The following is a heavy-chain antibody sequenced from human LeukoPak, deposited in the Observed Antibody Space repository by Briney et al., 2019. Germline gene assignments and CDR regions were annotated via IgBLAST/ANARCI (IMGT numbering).Heavy chain of an antibody. J-gene: IGHJ6*02. D-gene: IGHD2-2*03. V-gene: IGHV3-21*06. CDR1: GFTFRSFS. Sequence: TAGGSLRLSCAASGFTFRSFSMHWVRQVPGKGLEWVSSISESSSYIYYADSVKGRFTISRENAKNSLFLQMNSLRVEDTAVYHCAREHNGYYGLDVWGRGTTVTVSS. CDR3: AREHNGYYGLDV. CDR2: ISESSSYI.